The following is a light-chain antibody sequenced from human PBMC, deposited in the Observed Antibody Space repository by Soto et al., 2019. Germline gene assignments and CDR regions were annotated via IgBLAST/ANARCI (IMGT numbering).Light chain of an antibody. CDR2: EVS. CDR1: SSDVGGYNY. V-gene: IGLV2-14*01. CDR3: SSYTSSSPRLYV. Sequence: QSVLTQPASVSGSPGQSITISCTGTSSDVGGYNYVSWYQQHPGKAPKLMIYEVSNRPSGVSNRFSGSKSGNTASLTISGLQADEEADYYCSSYTSSSPRLYVFGTGTKLTVL. J-gene: IGLJ1*01.